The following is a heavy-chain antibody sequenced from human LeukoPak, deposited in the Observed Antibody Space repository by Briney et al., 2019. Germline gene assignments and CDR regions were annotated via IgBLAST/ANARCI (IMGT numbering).Heavy chain of an antibody. V-gene: IGHV3-33*01. Sequence: GRSLRLSCAASGITFSSYGMHWVRQAPGKGLEWVAVIWYDGSNKYYADSVKGRFTISRDNSKNTLYLQMNSLRAEDTAVYYCARSDWFMYAFDIWGQGTMVTVSS. J-gene: IGHJ3*02. CDR3: ARSDWFMYAFDI. CDR1: GITFSSYG. D-gene: IGHD3-9*01. CDR2: IWYDGSNK.